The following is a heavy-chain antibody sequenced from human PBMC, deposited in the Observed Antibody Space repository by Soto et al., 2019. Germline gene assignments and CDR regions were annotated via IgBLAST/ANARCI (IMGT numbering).Heavy chain of an antibody. V-gene: IGHV1-69*01. CDR3: ASRGNYYDSSGYWEYFQH. CDR1: GGTFSSYA. CDR2: IIPIFGTA. D-gene: IGHD3-22*01. Sequence: QVQLVQSGAEVKEPGSSVKVSCKASGGTFSSYAISWVRQAPGQGLEWMGGIIPIFGTANYAQKFQGRVTITADESTSTAYMELSSLRSEDTAVYYCASRGNYYDSSGYWEYFQHWGQGTLVTVSS. J-gene: IGHJ1*01.